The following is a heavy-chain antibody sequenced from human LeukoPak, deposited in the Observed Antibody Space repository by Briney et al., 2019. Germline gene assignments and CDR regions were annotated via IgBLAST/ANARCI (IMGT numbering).Heavy chain of an antibody. J-gene: IGHJ4*02. V-gene: IGHV3-33*06. CDR3: AKGPSETAMATAFDY. Sequence: RRSLRLSCAASGFSFSSYGMHRVRQSPGQELGWVAVIWYDGSNKYYADSVKGRFTICRDNSKPVLYLQMNSLRAGDRSMYYCAKGPSETAMATAFDYWGKGTLVTVSS. CDR2: IWYDGSNK. D-gene: IGHD5-18*01. CDR1: GFSFSSYG.